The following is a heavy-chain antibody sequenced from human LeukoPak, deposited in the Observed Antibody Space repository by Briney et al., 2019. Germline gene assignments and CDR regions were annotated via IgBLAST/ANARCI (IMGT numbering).Heavy chain of an antibody. Sequence: SETLSLTCTVSGGSLTSYYWSWVRQSPGKGLEWIASIYSSGETSHNPSLKSRVTISVDTAQNQSSLSLTSVTAADAGVYFCGRGGGGSMWSGHYRLFDFWGRGTLITVSS. J-gene: IGHJ4*02. CDR1: GGSLTSYY. CDR2: IYSSGET. D-gene: IGHD4-17*01. V-gene: IGHV4-59*01. CDR3: GRGGGGSMWSGHYRLFDF.